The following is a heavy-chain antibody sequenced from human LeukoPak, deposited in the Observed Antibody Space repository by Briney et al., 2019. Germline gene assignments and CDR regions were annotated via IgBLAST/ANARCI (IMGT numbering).Heavy chain of an antibody. J-gene: IGHJ4*02. CDR1: GYTFTSYG. V-gene: IGHV1-18*01. CDR3: ASIVGARGRNRYYFDY. Sequence: ASVKVSCKASGYTFTSYGISWVRQAPGQGLEWMGWTSAYNGNTNYAQKLQGRVTMTTDTSTSTAYMELRSLRSDDTAVYYCASIVGARGRNRYYFDYWGQGTLVTVSS. CDR2: TSAYNGNT. D-gene: IGHD1-26*01.